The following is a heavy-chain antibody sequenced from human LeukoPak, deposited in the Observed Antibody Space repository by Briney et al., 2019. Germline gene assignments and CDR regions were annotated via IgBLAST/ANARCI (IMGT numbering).Heavy chain of an antibody. CDR1: GYTFTSYF. CDR3: ARGWGSQLLDY. D-gene: IGHD2-2*01. Sequence: ASVKVSCKASGYTFTSYFMHWVRQAPGQGLEWMGIINPSGGSTSYAKKFQGRVTMTRDTSTSTVYMELSSMRSEDTAVYYCARGWGSQLLDYWGQGTLVPVSS. J-gene: IGHJ4*02. CDR2: INPSGGST. V-gene: IGHV1-46*01.